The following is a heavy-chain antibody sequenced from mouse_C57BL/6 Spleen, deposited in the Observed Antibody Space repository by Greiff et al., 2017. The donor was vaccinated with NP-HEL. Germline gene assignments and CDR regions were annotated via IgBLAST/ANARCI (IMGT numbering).Heavy chain of an antibody. J-gene: IGHJ4*01. V-gene: IGHV1-69*01. CDR2: IDPSDSYT. D-gene: IGHD4-1*01. Sequence: QVQLQQPGAELVMPGASVKLSCKASGYTFTSYWMHWVKQRPGQGLEWIGEIDPSDSYTNYNQKFKGKSTLTVDKSSSTAYMQLSSLTSEDSAVYYCARSLNWDDRSYAMDYWGQGTSVTVSS. CDR3: ARSLNWDDRSYAMDY. CDR1: GYTFTSYW.